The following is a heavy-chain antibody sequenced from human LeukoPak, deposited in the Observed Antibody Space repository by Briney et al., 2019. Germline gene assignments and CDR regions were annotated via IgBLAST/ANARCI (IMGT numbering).Heavy chain of an antibody. CDR1: GGTFSSYA. CDR3: ARGGSSGYYELFDAFDI. Sequence: SVKVSCKASGGTFSSYAISWVRQAPGQGLEWMGGIIPIFGTANYAQKFQGRVTMTTDTSTSTAYMELRSLRSDDTAVYYCARGGSSGYYELFDAFDIWGQGTMVTVSS. D-gene: IGHD3-22*01. V-gene: IGHV1-69*05. CDR2: IIPIFGTA. J-gene: IGHJ3*02.